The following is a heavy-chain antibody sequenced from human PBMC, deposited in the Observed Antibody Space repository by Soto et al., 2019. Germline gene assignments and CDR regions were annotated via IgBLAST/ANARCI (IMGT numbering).Heavy chain of an antibody. Sequence: EVQLLESGGGLVQPGGSLRISCTGSGFTFSSYAMSWVRQAPGKGLEWVSAISGSGGTTYYADSVKGRFAVSRDNANNTLVLQMNSLRAEAAAGYSCATQRAGLGSGSDTSYSDYWGKGTLVTFSA. J-gene: IGHJ4*02. V-gene: IGHV3-23*01. D-gene: IGHD3-10*01. CDR2: ISGSGGTT. CDR1: GFTFSSYA. CDR3: ATQRAGLGSGSDTSYSDY.